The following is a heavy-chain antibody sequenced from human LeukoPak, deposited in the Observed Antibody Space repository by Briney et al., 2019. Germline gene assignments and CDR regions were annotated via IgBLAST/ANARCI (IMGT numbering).Heavy chain of an antibody. CDR3: TADTFDGSRYSHDY. J-gene: IGHJ4*02. CDR1: GFTFSDTW. CDR2: IMRKVDDETK. Sequence: KPGGSLRLSCVTSGFTFSDTWMSWVRQAAGKGLEWGGRIMRKVDDETKNYAAPVRGRFTISRDDSKNTVYLKIDSLRTEDTAVYYCTADTFDGSRYSHDYWGQGTLVTVSS. D-gene: IGHD3-22*01. V-gene: IGHV3-15*01.